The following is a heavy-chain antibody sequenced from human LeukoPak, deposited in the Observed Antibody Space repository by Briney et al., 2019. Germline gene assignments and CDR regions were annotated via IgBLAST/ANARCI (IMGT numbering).Heavy chain of an antibody. J-gene: IGHJ4*02. CDR2: TYYRSKWSN. CDR3: ARDRGGGWHFGY. V-gene: IGHV6-1*01. Sequence: SQTLSLTCAISGDSVSNSSAAWNWIRQSPSRGLEWLGRTYYRSKWSNDYAVSVKSRITINPDTSKNQFSLRLSSVTPDDTAVYYCARDRGGGWHFGYWGQGTLVTVSS. CDR1: GDSVSNSSAA. D-gene: IGHD6-19*01.